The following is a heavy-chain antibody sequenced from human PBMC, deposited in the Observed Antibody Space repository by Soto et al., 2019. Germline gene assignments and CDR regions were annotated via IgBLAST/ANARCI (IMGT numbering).Heavy chain of an antibody. J-gene: IGHJ4*02. V-gene: IGHV1-46*01. CDR2: VNPSGGHT. Sequence: QVQLVQSGAEVKKPGTSVKVSCKASGDTFTDYYIHWVRQAPGQGLEWMGTVNPSGGHTTYAQHFLGRMTMTRDTSTSTPYTELTSLTSEDRAVYYCARGGHVVVVTAALDFWGQGTLVTVSS. CDR3: ARGGHVVVVTAALDF. D-gene: IGHD2-21*02. CDR1: GDTFTDYY.